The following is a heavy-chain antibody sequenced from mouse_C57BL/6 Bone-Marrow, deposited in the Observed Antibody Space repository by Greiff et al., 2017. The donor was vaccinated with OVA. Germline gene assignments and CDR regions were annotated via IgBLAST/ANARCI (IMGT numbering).Heavy chain of an antibody. CDR1: GFTFSNYW. J-gene: IGHJ4*01. CDR2: IRLKSDNYAT. D-gene: IGHD1-1*01. CDR3: TGTVVATNYYAMDY. Sequence: DVQLQESGGGLVQPGGSMKLSCVASGFTFSNYWMNWVRQSPEKGLEWVAQIRLKSDNYATHYAESVKGRFTISRDDSKSSVYLQMNNLRAEDTGIYYCTGTVVATNYYAMDYWGQGTSVTVSS. V-gene: IGHV6-3*01.